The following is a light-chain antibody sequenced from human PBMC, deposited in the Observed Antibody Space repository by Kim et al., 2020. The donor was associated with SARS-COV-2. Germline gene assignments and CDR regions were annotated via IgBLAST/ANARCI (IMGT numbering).Light chain of an antibody. CDR1: QSISSY. CDR2: AAS. CDR3: QQSYSSPPWT. Sequence: DIQMTQSPSSLSASVGDRVTITCRASQSISSYLNWYQQKPGKAPKLLIYAASSLRSGVPSRFSGSGSGTDFTLAISSLQPEDFATYYCQQSYSSPPWTFGQGTKLEI. V-gene: IGKV1-39*01. J-gene: IGKJ1*01.